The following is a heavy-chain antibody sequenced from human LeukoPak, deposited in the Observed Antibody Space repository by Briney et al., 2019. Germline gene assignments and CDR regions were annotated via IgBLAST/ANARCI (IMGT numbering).Heavy chain of an antibody. CDR1: GFTFNAYS. CDR2: ITSRGSYI. Sequence: PGGSLRLSCAASGFTFNAYSMNWVRQAPGQGLEWVSSITSRGSYIYYRDSLKGRFTISRDNAKNSLYLQLNSLRDDDTAVYYCARGTDSGYDSTGSFDYWGQGALVTVSS. CDR3: ARGTDSGYDSTGSFDY. D-gene: IGHD5-12*01. V-gene: IGHV3-21*01. J-gene: IGHJ4*02.